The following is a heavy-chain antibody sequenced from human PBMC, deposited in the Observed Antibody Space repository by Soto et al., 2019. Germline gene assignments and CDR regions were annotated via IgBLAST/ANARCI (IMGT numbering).Heavy chain of an antibody. Sequence: GGSLRLSCAASGFTFSSYGMHWVRQAPGKGLEWVAVISYDGSNKYYADSVKGRFTISRDNSKNTLYLQMNSLRAEDTAVYYCASEFLEWLREGDYWGQGTLVTVSS. CDR1: GFTFSSYG. CDR3: ASEFLEWLREGDY. V-gene: IGHV3-30*03. D-gene: IGHD3-3*01. J-gene: IGHJ4*02. CDR2: ISYDGSNK.